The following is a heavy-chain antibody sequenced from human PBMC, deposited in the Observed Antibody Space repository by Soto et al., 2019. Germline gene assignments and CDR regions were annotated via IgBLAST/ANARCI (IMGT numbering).Heavy chain of an antibody. CDR2: ISYDGSNK. CDR3: AWGQQLAAPHFYYYGLDV. CDR1: GFTFSSYA. J-gene: IGHJ6*02. Sequence: PGGSLRLSCAASGFTFSSYAMHWVRQAPGKGLEWVAVISYDGSNKYYADSVKGRFTISRDNSKNTLHLQMNSLRAEDTAVYYCAWGQQLAAPHFYYYGLDVWGQGTTVTVSS. D-gene: IGHD6-13*01. V-gene: IGHV3-30-3*01.